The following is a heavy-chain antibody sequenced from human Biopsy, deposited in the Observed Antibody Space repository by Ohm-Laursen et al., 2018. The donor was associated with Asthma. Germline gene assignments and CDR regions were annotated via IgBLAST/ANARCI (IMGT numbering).Heavy chain of an antibody. CDR3: ARDGPVGAPSGY. Sequence: SVKASYHASCYTFTSYGTSWARQAPGHGLGWLGWISAYNGNTNYAQKLQGRVTMTTDTSTSTAYMELRSLRSDDTAVYYCARDGPVGAPSGYWGQGTLVTVSS. CDR1: CYTFTSYG. V-gene: IGHV1-18*04. D-gene: IGHD1-26*01. J-gene: IGHJ4*02. CDR2: ISAYNGNT.